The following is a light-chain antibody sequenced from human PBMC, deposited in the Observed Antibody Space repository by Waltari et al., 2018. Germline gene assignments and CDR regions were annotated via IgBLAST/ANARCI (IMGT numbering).Light chain of an antibody. V-gene: IGKV3-11*01. Sequence: EIVLTQSPATLSLSPGERATLTCSANQSVGTYLAWYQKKAGLAPRLLIYDASIMASGIPARFRGSGSGTDFALTISSLEPEDFAVYDCQQRSTWLTFGGGTTVDIK. CDR1: QSVGTY. CDR3: QQRSTWLT. CDR2: DAS. J-gene: IGKJ4*01.